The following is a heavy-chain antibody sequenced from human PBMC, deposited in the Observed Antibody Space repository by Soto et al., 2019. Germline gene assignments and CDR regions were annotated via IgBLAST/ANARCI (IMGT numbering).Heavy chain of an antibody. CDR3: ARDDVLCDGGRCYGVPLDV. Sequence: EVQLVESGGGLVQPGGSLRLSCAASGFTVSSKYMSWVRQAPGKGLEWVSLFQSGGPTYYADSVKGRFTISRDTSENTVHIQMYSLRAEDTAVYYCARDDVLCDGGRCYGVPLDVWGTGTTVTVSS. J-gene: IGHJ6*01. D-gene: IGHD2-15*01. V-gene: IGHV3-66*01. CDR1: GFTVSSKY. CDR2: FQSGGPT.